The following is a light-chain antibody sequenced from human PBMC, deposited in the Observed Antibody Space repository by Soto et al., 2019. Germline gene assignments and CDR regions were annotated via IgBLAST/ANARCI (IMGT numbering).Light chain of an antibody. Sequence: DIQMTQSPSTLSASVGDRVTITCRASQSINGWLAWYQQKPGKAPKLLIHKASSLESGVPARFSGSGSGTEFTLTISSLQPDDFATYSCKQYKTYSGTFGQGTNVEIK. CDR2: KAS. CDR1: QSINGW. V-gene: IGKV1-5*03. J-gene: IGKJ1*01. CDR3: KQYKTYSGT.